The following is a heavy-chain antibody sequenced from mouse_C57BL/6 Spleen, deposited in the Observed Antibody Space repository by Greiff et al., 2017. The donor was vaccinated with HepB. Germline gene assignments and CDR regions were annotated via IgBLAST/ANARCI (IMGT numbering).Heavy chain of an antibody. D-gene: IGHD1-2*01. CDR2: IRSKSNNYAT. J-gene: IGHJ3*01. CDR3: VRGGITTGFAY. V-gene: IGHV10-1*01. Sequence: EVKLMESGGGLVQPKGSLKLSCAASGFSFNTYAMNWVRQAPGKGLEWVARIRSKSNNYATYYADSVKDRFTISRDDSESMLYLQMNNLKTEDTAMYYCVRGGITTGFAYWGQGTLVTVSA. CDR1: GFSFNTYA.